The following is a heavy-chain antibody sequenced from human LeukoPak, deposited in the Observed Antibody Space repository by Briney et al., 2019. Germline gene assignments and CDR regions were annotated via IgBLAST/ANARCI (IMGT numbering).Heavy chain of an antibody. CDR2: ISSSSSYI. V-gene: IGHV3-21*01. CDR1: GFTFSSYS. CDR3: ARVSSLAVAGFFDY. D-gene: IGHD6-19*01. Sequence: GGSLRLSCAASGFTFSSYSMNWVRQAPGKGLEWVSSISSSSSYIYYADSVKGRFTISRDNAKNSLYPQMNSLRAEDTAVYYCARVSSLAVAGFFDYWGQGILVTVSS. J-gene: IGHJ4*02.